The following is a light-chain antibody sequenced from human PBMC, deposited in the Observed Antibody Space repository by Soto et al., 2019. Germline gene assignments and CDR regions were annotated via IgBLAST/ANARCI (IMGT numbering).Light chain of an antibody. Sequence: QSVLTQSPSASASLGASVKLTCTLNIAYGSYPIAWHQQQPGRGPRFLLKINRDGSHTTGDGIPERFSGSMFGTERYLAISSLQSEDEANYYCQTWGTGVVFGRGTQLTVL. J-gene: IGLJ7*01. CDR2: INRDGSH. V-gene: IGLV4-69*01. CDR1: IAYGSYP. CDR3: QTWGTGVV.